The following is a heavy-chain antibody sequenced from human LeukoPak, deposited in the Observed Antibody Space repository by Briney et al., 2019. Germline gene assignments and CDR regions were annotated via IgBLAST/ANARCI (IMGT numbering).Heavy chain of an antibody. J-gene: IGHJ4*02. Sequence: PSQTLSLTCTVSGGSMSSNTYYWSWIRQPAGKGLEWIGRINTSGSTNYNPSLKSRVTISVDKSKNQFSLRLTSVTAADTAVYYCARSPTKRVPEDYWGQGTLVTVSS. CDR2: INTSGST. CDR3: ARSPTKRVPEDY. CDR1: GGSMSSNTYY. D-gene: IGHD2-2*01. V-gene: IGHV4-61*02.